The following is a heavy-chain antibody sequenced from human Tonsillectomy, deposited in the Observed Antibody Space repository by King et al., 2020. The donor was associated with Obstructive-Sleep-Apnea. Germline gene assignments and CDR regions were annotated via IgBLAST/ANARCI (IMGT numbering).Heavy chain of an antibody. D-gene: IGHD6-13*01. CDR1: GFTFSNAW. CDR2: IKRKIEGETI. V-gene: IGHV3-15*01. Sequence: VQLVESGGGLVKPGGSLRLSCAASGFTFSNAWMSWVRQAPGKGLEWVGLIKRKIEGETIDYAAPVKGRFTISRDDSKNTLYLQMNSLRAEDTAVYYCCTDGDVWHQLVLGGQGTLVTVSS. CDR3: CTDGDVWHQLVL. J-gene: IGHJ4*02.